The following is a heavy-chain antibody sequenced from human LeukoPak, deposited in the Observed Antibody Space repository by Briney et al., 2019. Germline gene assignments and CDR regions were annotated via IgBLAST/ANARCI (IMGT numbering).Heavy chain of an antibody. J-gene: IGHJ6*04. CDR1: VGTFSSYA. Sequence: EAAVKVSCMASVGTFSSYAISWVRQAPGQGLEWMGRIIPIFGIANYAQKFQGRVTITADKYTSTAYMELSSLRSEDTAVYYCARPRVLYYYYGMFVWGEGTTVTVSS. D-gene: IGHD6-6*01. CDR3: ARPRVLYYYYGMFV. CDR2: IIPIFGIA. V-gene: IGHV1-69*04.